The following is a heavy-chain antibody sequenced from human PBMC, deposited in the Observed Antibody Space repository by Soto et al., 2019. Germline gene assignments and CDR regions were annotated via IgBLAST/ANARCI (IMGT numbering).Heavy chain of an antibody. J-gene: IGHJ5*02. CDR3: AKGSAYDLLYNWFDP. CDR1: GFTFDDYA. CDR2: ISWNSGNT. V-gene: IGHV3-9*01. Sequence: DVQLVESGGGLVQTGRSLRLSCAASGFTFDDYAMHWVRQAPGKGLEWVSGISWNSGNTGYADSVKGRFTISRDNAKNSLYLQMNSLRAEDTALYYCAKGSAYDLLYNWFDPWGQGTLVTVSS. D-gene: IGHD5-12*01.